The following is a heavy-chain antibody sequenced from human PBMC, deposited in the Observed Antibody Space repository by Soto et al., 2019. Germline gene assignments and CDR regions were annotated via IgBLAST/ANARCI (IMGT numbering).Heavy chain of an antibody. D-gene: IGHD3-3*01. CDR1: GGTFSSYA. Sequence: QVQLVQSGAEVKKPGSSVKVSCKASGGTFSSYAVSWVRQAPGQGLEWMGGIIPIFGTANYAQKFQGRVTITADESTSTAYMELSSLRSEDTAVYYCARGPVLGLRLFLYFDYWGQGTLVTVSS. CDR2: IIPIFGTA. CDR3: ARGPVLGLRLFLYFDY. J-gene: IGHJ4*02. V-gene: IGHV1-69*01.